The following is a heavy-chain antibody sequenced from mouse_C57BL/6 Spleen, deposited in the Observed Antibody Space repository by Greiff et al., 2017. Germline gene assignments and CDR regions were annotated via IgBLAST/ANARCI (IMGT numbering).Heavy chain of an antibody. J-gene: IGHJ4*01. CDR1: GFTFSSYG. Sequence: EVKVVESGGDLVMPGGSLKLSCAASGFTFSSYGMSWVRQTPDKRLEWVATISSGGSYTYYPDSVKGRFTISRDNAKNTLYLQMSSLKSEDTAMYYCARNWEGPMDYWGQGTSVTVSS. D-gene: IGHD4-1*01. CDR2: ISSGGSYT. V-gene: IGHV5-6*01. CDR3: ARNWEGPMDY.